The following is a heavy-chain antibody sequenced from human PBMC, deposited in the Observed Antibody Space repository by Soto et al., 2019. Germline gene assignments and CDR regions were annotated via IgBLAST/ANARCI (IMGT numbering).Heavy chain of an antibody. CDR3: ARGPLRNWFDP. Sequence: ASVKVSCKASGYIFTTYAMHWVRQAPGQRLEWMGWINAGNGNTKYSQKFQGRVTITKNTSASTAYMELSSLRSEDTAVYYCARGPLRNWFDPWGQGTLVTSPQ. CDR2: INAGNGNT. J-gene: IGHJ5*02. D-gene: IGHD5-12*01. CDR1: GYIFTTYA. V-gene: IGHV1-3*01.